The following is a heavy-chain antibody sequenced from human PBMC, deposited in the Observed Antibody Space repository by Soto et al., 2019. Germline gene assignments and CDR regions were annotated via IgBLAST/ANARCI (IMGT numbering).Heavy chain of an antibody. Sequence: QVQLVESGGGVVQPGRSLRISCAASGFTFSSYAMHWVRQAPGKGLEWVAVISYDGSNKYYADSVKGRFTISRDNSKNTLYLQMNSLRAEDTAVYYCARCPLRTAMAHFDYWGQGTLVTGSS. V-gene: IGHV3-30-3*01. J-gene: IGHJ4*02. D-gene: IGHD5-18*01. CDR3: ARCPLRTAMAHFDY. CDR2: ISYDGSNK. CDR1: GFTFSSYA.